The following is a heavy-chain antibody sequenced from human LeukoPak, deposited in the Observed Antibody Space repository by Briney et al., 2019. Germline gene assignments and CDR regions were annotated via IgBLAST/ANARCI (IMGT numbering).Heavy chain of an antibody. CDR3: ARGFEDYYGSGSYPNWFDP. CDR1: GGSFSGYY. D-gene: IGHD3-10*01. J-gene: IGHJ5*02. CDR2: INHSGST. Sequence: SETLSLTCAVYGGSFSGYYWSWIRQPPGKGLEWIGEINHSGSTNYNPSLKSRVTISVDTSKNRFSLKLSSVTAADTAVYYCARGFEDYYGSGSYPNWFDPWGQGTLVTVSS. V-gene: IGHV4-34*01.